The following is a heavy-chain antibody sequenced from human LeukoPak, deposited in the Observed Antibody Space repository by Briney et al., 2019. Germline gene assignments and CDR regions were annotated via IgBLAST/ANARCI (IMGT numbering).Heavy chain of an antibody. J-gene: IGHJ4*02. V-gene: IGHV4-59*01. Sequence: SETLSLTCTVSGGSISSYYWSWIRQPPGKGLEWIAYIDDSGSTNYNPSLKSRVTISVDTSKNQFSLKLSSVTAADTAVYYCARSLWSGYFGFWGQGTLATVSS. D-gene: IGHD3-3*01. CDR2: IDDSGST. CDR1: GGSISSYY. CDR3: ARSLWSGYFGF.